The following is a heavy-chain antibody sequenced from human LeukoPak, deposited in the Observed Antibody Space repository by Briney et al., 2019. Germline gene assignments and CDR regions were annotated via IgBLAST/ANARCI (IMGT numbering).Heavy chain of an antibody. CDR1: GFTFNSHW. Sequence: GGSLRLSCAASGFTFNSHWMYWVGHAAGTGLVWVSFINAAGGDTNYADSVKGRFTISRDNAQNTLYLQMNNLRAEATAVYYCVRHQDYWGQGTLVTVSS. CDR2: INAAGGDT. V-gene: IGHV3-74*01. J-gene: IGHJ4*02. CDR3: VRHQDY.